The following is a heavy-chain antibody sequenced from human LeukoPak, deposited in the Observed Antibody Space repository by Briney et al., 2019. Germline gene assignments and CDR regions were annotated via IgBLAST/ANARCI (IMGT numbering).Heavy chain of an antibody. Sequence: GGSLRLSCAASGFTFSTQAMSWVRQAPGKGLEWVSSITGSGASTYYADSVKGRFTISRDNSKNTLYLQMNSLRAEDAAVYYCAKLDYYDTHWGQGTLVTVSS. J-gene: IGHJ4*02. CDR1: GFTFSTQA. CDR2: ITGSGAST. D-gene: IGHD3-22*01. CDR3: AKLDYYDTH. V-gene: IGHV3-23*01.